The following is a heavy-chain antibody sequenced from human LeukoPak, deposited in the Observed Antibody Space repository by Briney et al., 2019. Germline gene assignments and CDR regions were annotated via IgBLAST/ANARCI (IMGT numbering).Heavy chain of an antibody. Sequence: PGGSLRLSCAASGFTFNIYAMSWARQAPGKGLEWVSAISGSAGSTNYADSVKGRFTISRDNSKNTLYLQMNSLRVEDTAVYYCAKRVASSTRQIDYWGQGTLVTVSS. CDR1: GFTFNIYA. D-gene: IGHD2-2*01. CDR2: ISGSAGST. J-gene: IGHJ4*02. V-gene: IGHV3-23*01. CDR3: AKRVASSTRQIDY.